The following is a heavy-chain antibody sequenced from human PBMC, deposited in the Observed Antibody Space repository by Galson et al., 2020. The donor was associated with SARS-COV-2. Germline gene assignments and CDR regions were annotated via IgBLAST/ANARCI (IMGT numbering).Heavy chain of an antibody. CDR3: ARLAWDTSGFYPNRYLDY. V-gene: IGHV1-18*04. CDR2: ISAYNGNT. CDR1: GYTFTNYG. D-gene: IGHD3-22*01. Sequence: ASVKVSCEASGYTFTNYGITWVRQAPGQGLEWLGWISAYNGNTDYAQRLQGRVTMTTDTSTSTAYMELRSLRSDDTALYYCARLAWDTSGFYPNRYLDYWGQGTRVTVSS. J-gene: IGHJ4*02.